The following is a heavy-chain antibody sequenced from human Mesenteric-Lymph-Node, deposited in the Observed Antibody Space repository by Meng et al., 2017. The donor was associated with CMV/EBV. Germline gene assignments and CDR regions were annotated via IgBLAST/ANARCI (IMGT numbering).Heavy chain of an antibody. V-gene: IGHV3-7*01. CDR3: ARDLGYGSGSPPRYYYYGMDV. CDR1: GFTFSSYW. CDR2: TNEDGGEK. Sequence: GGSLRLSCAASGFTFSSYWMSWVRQAPGKGLEWVANTNEDGGEKYYVDSMVGRFTISRDNAKNSLYLQINSLRAEDTAVYYCARDLGYGSGSPPRYYYYGMDVWGQGTTVTVSS. D-gene: IGHD3-10*01. J-gene: IGHJ6*02.